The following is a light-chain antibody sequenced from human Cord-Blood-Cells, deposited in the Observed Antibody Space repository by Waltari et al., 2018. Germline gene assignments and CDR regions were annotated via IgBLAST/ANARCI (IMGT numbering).Light chain of an antibody. CDR2: DSS. CDR1: QSVSSY. J-gene: IGKJ2*01. Sequence: EIVLTQSPATLSLSPGERATLSCRASQSVSSYLAWYQQKPGQAPRLLTSDSSNRATGIPARCSGSGSGTDFALTSSGLEPEDLAVYYGQQRSNWYTFGQGTRLGIK. CDR3: QQRSNWYT. V-gene: IGKV3-11*01.